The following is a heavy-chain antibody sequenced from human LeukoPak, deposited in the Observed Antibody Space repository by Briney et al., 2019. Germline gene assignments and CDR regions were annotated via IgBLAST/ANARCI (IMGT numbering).Heavy chain of an antibody. CDR3: ARDPAGDFGGAAYYFDS. V-gene: IGHV4-59*01. D-gene: IGHD4-17*01. CDR1: GGSISTYY. J-gene: IGHJ4*02. CDR2: IYYSGST. Sequence: SSETLSLTCRVSGGSISTYYWTWIRQPPGKGLEWSGYIYYSGSTQYNTSLKSRVTMSVETSKNQFSLSLTSVTAADTAVYYCARDPAGDFGGAAYYFDSWGPGTLVTVSA.